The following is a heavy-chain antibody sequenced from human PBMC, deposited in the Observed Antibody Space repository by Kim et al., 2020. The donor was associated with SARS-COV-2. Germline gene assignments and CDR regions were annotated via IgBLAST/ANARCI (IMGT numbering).Heavy chain of an antibody. CDR3: ANSPCQGPMYYDTSCGLDV. Sequence: SVKVSCKASGGTFSTFAINWVRQAPGQGLEWMGEIIPIFGIPNYAQSFQGRVTITADESTSTAYMEFSSLRSEDTAVYYCANSPCQGPMYYDTSCGLDVWGPGTTVIVSS. D-gene: IGHD3-9*01. CDR2: IIPIFGIP. CDR1: GGTFSTFA. J-gene: IGHJ6*02. V-gene: IGHV1-69*13.